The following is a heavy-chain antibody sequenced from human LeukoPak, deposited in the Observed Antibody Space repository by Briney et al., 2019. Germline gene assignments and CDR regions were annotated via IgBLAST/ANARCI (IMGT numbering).Heavy chain of an antibody. CDR3: ARVGGTNYYYYGMDV. CDR1: GGSISNYY. J-gene: IGHJ6*02. D-gene: IGHD1-26*01. CDR2: IYYSGST. V-gene: IGHV4-59*01. Sequence: PSETLSLTCTVSGGSISNYYWSWIRQPPGKGLEWIGYIYYSGSTNYDPSLKSRVTISVDTSKNQFSLKLSSVTAADTAVYYCARVGGTNYYYYGMDVWGQGTTVTVSS.